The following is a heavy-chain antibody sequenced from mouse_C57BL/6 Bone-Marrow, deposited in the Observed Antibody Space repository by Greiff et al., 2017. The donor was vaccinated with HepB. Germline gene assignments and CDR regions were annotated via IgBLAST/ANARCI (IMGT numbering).Heavy chain of an antibody. D-gene: IGHD2-1*01. CDR2: IDPSDSST. J-gene: IGHJ2*01. Sequence: QVQLQQPGAELVKPGASVKLSCKASGYTFTSYWMQWVKQRPGQGLEWIGEIDPSDSSTNYNQKFKGKATLTVDTSSSTAYMQLSSLTSEDSAVYYCAREGLLSDYWGQGTTLTVSS. CDR3: AREGLLSDY. V-gene: IGHV1-50*01. CDR1: GYTFTSYW.